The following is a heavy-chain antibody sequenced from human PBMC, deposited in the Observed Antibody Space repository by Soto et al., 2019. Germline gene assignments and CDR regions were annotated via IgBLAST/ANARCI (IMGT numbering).Heavy chain of an antibody. V-gene: IGHV3-23*01. D-gene: IGHD5-18*01. CDR3: AKGYADSDS. CDR1: GFAFSRHA. J-gene: IGHJ4*02. Sequence: EVQLFESGGGLVQPGGSLRLSCATSGFAFSRHAMSWVRQTPGRGLEWLSSISNSDDTTYCAASVKGRFTISRDMSKSTLFMQMSSLRAEDTAVYYCAKGYADSDSWGQGTQVTVSS. CDR2: ISNSDDTT.